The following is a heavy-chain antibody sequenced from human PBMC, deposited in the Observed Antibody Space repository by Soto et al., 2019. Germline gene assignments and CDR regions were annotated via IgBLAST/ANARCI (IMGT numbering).Heavy chain of an antibody. CDR2: IYYSGST. CDR3: ARDPGSGSYYGWFDP. V-gene: IGHV4-59*01. Sequence: QVQLQESGPGLVKPSETLSLTCTVSGGSISRYYWNWIRQPPGKGLEWIGYIYYSGSTNYNPSLKSRVTISVDTSKNQFSLKLSSVTAADTAVYYCARDPGSGSYYGWFDPWGQEPWSPSPQ. J-gene: IGHJ5*02. CDR1: GGSISRYY. D-gene: IGHD3-10*01.